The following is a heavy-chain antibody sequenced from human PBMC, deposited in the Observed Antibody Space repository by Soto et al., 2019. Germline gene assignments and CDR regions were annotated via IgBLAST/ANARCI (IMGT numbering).Heavy chain of an antibody. D-gene: IGHD3-10*01. V-gene: IGHV4-4*02. CDR3: ASSITMVRGVTVY. Sequence: PSETLSVTCAVSWGSISSSNWWSWVRQPPGKGLEWIGEIYHNGSTNYNPSLKSRVTISVDKSKNQFSLKLSSVTAADTAVYYCASSITMVRGVTVYWGQGTLVTVSS. CDR2: IYHNGST. CDR1: WGSISSSNW. J-gene: IGHJ4*02.